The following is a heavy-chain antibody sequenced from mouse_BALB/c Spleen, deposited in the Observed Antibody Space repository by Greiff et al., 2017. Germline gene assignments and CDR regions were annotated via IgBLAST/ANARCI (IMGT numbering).Heavy chain of an antibody. Sequence: EVQVVESGGGLVKPGGSLKLSCAASGFTFSSYAMSWVRQTPEKRLEWVATISSGGSYTYYPDSVKGRFTISRDNAKNTLYLQMSSLRSEDTAMYYCARTPSSGYVLDYWGQGTSVTVSS. J-gene: IGHJ4*01. CDR3: ARTPSSGYVLDY. CDR2: ISSGGSYT. D-gene: IGHD3-1*01. CDR1: GFTFSSYA. V-gene: IGHV5-9-3*01.